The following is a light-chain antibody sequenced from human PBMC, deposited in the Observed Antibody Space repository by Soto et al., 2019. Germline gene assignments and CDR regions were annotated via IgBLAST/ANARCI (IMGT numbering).Light chain of an antibody. J-gene: IGLJ2*01. V-gene: IGLV3-21*04. CDR1: NIGSKS. Sequence: SYELTQPPSVSVAPGKTARITCGGTNIGSKSVHWYQQKPGQAPVLVIYYDSDRPSGIPERFSGSNSGNTATLTISRVEAGDEADYYCQVWDSSSDRGVVFGGGTKLTVL. CDR2: YDS. CDR3: QVWDSSSDRGVV.